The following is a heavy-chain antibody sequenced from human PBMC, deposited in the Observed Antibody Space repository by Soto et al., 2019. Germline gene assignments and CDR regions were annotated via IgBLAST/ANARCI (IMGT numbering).Heavy chain of an antibody. J-gene: IGHJ3*02. D-gene: IGHD2-15*01. CDR3: GRGGKVAGDVFDI. CDR2: IYPGDSDT. V-gene: IGHV5-51*01. CDR1: GYTFAVYW. Sequence: GESLKISCKGSGYTFAVYWIGWVRQMPGKGLEWMGMIYPGDSDTRYSPSFQGQVTISVDKSISTAYLQWSSLKASDTAMYYWGRGGKVAGDVFDIWGKGKMVTV.